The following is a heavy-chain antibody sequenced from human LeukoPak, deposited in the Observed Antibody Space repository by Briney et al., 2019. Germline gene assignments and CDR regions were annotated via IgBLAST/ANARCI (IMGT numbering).Heavy chain of an antibody. CDR2: IYHSGTT. J-gene: IGHJ5*02. CDR3: ARATMVRGIPDWFDP. Sequence: KPSETLSLTCTVSGGSISSYYWSWIRQPPGKGLEWIAYIYHSGTTYYNPSLKSRVTISVDTSKNQFSLKLSSVTAADTAVYYCARATMVRGIPDWFDPWGQGTLVTVSS. V-gene: IGHV4-59*08. CDR1: GGSISSYY. D-gene: IGHD3-10*01.